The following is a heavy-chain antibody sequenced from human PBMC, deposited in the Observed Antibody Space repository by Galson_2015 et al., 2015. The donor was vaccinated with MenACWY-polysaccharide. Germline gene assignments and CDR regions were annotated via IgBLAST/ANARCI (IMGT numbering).Heavy chain of an antibody. CDR3: ARDGRDLTVTKGGYYYYGMDV. J-gene: IGHJ6*02. D-gene: IGHD4-17*01. Sequence: KSRVTISVDTSKNQFSLKLSSVTAADTAVYYCARDGRDLTVTKGGYYYYGMDVWGQGTTVTVSS. V-gene: IGHV4-31*02.